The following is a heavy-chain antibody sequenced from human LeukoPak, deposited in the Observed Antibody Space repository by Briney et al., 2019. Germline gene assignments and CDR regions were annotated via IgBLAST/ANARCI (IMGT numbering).Heavy chain of an antibody. CDR1: GFTFSSYG. Sequence: GGSPRLSCAASGFTFSSYGMHCVRQAPGKGLEWVAFIAEDGSNEKYTDSVKGRFTISRDNSNNTLYLRMNSLRAEDTGVYYCAKDRETTSSGTFDYWGQGTLVTVSS. V-gene: IGHV3-30*18. D-gene: IGHD1-1*01. CDR2: IAEDGSNE. J-gene: IGHJ4*02. CDR3: AKDRETTSSGTFDY.